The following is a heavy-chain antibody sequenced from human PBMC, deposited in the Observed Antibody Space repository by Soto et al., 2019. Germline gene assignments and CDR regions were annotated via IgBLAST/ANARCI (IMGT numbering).Heavy chain of an antibody. Sequence: TSETLSLTCTVSGGSISSGGYYWSWIRQHPGKGLEWIGYIYYSGSTYYNPSLKSRVTISVDTSKNQFSLKLSSVTAADTAVYYCARERFTVTTYRYYFDYWGQGTLVTVSS. D-gene: IGHD4-17*01. J-gene: IGHJ4*02. V-gene: IGHV4-31*03. CDR1: GGSISSGGYY. CDR2: IYYSGST. CDR3: ARERFTVTTYRYYFDY.